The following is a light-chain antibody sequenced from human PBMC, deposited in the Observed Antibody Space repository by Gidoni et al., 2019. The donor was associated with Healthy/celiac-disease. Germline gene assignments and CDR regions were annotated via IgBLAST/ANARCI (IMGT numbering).Light chain of an antibody. V-gene: IGLV3-21*02. Sequence: SSVLTQPPSVSVAPGQTARITCGGNNIGSKSVHWYQQKPGQAPVLVVYEDSDRPSGIPERFSGSNSGNTATLTISRVEAGDEADYYCQVWDSSSDLHVVFGGGTKLTVL. J-gene: IGLJ2*01. CDR1: NIGSKS. CDR3: QVWDSSSDLHVV. CDR2: EDS.